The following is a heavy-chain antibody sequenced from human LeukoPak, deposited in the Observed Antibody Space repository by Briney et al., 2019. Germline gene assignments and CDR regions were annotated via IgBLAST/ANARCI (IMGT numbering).Heavy chain of an antibody. CDR3: AKRLSASDWFEVDY. CDR2: IDSVRNT. Sequence: GGSLRLSCAASGFTFSTYAMTWVRQAPGKGLEWVSTIDSVRNTHYTDSVKGRFTISRDNSKNTVHLQMNSLRAEDTAVYYCAKRLSASDWFEVDYWGQGTLVTVSS. CDR1: GFTFSTYA. J-gene: IGHJ4*02. D-gene: IGHD3-9*01. V-gene: IGHV3-23*01.